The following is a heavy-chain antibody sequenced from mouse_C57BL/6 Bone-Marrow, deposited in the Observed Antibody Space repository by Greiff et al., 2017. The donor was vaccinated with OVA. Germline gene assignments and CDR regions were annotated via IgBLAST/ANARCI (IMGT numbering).Heavy chain of an antibody. CDR2: ISYDGSN. Sequence: DVQLQESGPGLVKPSQSLSLTCSVTGYSITSGYYWNWIRQFPGNKLEWMGYISYDGSNNYNPSLKNRISITRDTSKNQFFLKLNSVTTEDTATYYCARDSGSAWFAYWGQGTLVTVSA. D-gene: IGHD1-1*01. CDR1: GYSITSGYY. V-gene: IGHV3-6*01. J-gene: IGHJ3*01. CDR3: ARDSGSAWFAY.